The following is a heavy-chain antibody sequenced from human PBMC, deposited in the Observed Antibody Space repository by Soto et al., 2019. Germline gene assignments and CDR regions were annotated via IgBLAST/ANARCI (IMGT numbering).Heavy chain of an antibody. J-gene: IGHJ4*02. CDR2: ISISKGKT. Sequence: ASVKVSCKASGYTFLNYDVAWVRRAPGQGLEWMGWISISKGKTYYEQSLQGRVTMTTDTSTSTAYMELRSLRPDDTAVYYCARDAYYYDSSGYYPSVDYWGQGTLVTVSS. CDR1: GYTFLNYD. CDR3: ARDAYYYDSSGYYPSVDY. D-gene: IGHD3-22*01. V-gene: IGHV1-18*01.